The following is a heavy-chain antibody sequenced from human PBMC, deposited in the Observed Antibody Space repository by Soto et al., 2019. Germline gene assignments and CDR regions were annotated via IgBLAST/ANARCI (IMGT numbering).Heavy chain of an antibody. V-gene: IGHV3-30*18. J-gene: IGHJ4*02. CDR1: GFTFSSYG. D-gene: IGHD6-19*01. CDR2: ISYDGSNK. CDR3: AKDRRPWQVSNYFDY. Sequence: GGSLRLSCAASGFTFSSYGMHWVRQAPGKGLEWVAVISYDGSNKYYADSVKGRFTISRDNSKNTLYLQMNSLRAEDTAVYYCAKDRRPWQVSNYFDYWGQRTMVTVSS.